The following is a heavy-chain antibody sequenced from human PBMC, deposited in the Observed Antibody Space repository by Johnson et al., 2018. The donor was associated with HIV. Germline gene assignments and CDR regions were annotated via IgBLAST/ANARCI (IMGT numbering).Heavy chain of an antibody. Sequence: VQLVESGGGVVQPGRSLRLSCAASGFTFSTYAIFWVRQAPGKGLEWVAVISHDGSNKYYADSVKGRFTISRDNAKISLYLQMNSVRAEDTAVYYCARDRGVPVRDDAFDIWGQGTMVTVSS. CDR3: ARDRGVPVRDDAFDI. CDR1: GFTFSTYA. D-gene: IGHD3-10*01. J-gene: IGHJ3*02. V-gene: IGHV3-30-3*01. CDR2: ISHDGSNK.